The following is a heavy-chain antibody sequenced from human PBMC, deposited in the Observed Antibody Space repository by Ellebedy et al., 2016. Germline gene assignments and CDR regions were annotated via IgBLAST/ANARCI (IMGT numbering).Heavy chain of an antibody. CDR3: ARDRVRRYCSGGSCYSAAGYFDL. V-gene: IGHV1-46*01. D-gene: IGHD2-15*01. Sequence: ASVKVSXKASGYTFTSYYMHWVRQAPGQGLEWMGIINPSGGSTSYAQKFQGRVTITADESTSTAYMELSSLRSEDTAVYYCARDRVRRYCSGGSCYSAAGYFDLWGRGTLVTVSS. J-gene: IGHJ2*01. CDR2: INPSGGST. CDR1: GYTFTSYY.